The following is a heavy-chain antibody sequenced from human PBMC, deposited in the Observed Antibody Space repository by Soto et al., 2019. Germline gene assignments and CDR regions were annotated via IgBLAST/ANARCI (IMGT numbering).Heavy chain of an antibody. D-gene: IGHD6-13*01. CDR3: ARDAAAGLNDY. Sequence: APVKVSRKASGYTLSSYGISWVRQAPGQGLEWMGWISAYNGNTKYAQKFQGRVTMTTDTSTSTAYMEVRSLRSDDTAVYYCARDAAAGLNDYWGQGTLVTVSS. CDR1: GYTLSSYG. V-gene: IGHV1-18*01. CDR2: ISAYNGNT. J-gene: IGHJ4*02.